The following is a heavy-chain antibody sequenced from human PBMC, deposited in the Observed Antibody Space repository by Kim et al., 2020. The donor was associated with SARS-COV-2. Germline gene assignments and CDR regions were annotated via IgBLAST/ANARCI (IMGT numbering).Heavy chain of an antibody. Sequence: GGSLRLSCAASGFTFNSYTMHWVRQAPGKGLEWVAFISYNGRKKYYADSVEGRVTISRDNSKNTLYLQMNSLRAEDTAVYYCARDRQWLVEYDYYYHMDVWGQGTTVTVSS. D-gene: IGHD6-19*01. CDR1: GFTFNSYT. CDR2: ISYNGRKK. CDR3: ARDRQWLVEYDYYYHMDV. V-gene: IGHV3-30*04. J-gene: IGHJ6*02.